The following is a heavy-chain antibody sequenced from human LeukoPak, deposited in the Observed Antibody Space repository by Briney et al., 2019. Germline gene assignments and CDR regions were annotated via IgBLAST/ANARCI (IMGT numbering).Heavy chain of an antibody. CDR1: GLTFSSYG. J-gene: IGHJ4*02. D-gene: IGHD6-19*01. CDR3: ASPTTNGRSSGYLPHY. V-gene: IGHV3-33*01. Sequence: GGSLRLSCAASGLTFSSYGMHWVRQAPGKGLEWVAVIWYDGSNKYYADSVKGRFTISRDNSKNTLYLQMNSLRAEDTAVYYCASPTTNGRSSGYLPHYWGQGTLVTVSS. CDR2: IWYDGSNK.